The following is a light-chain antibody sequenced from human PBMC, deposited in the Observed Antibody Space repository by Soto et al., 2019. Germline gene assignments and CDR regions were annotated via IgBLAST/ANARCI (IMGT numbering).Light chain of an antibody. CDR1: QDISSY. V-gene: IGKV1-9*01. CDR2: AAS. J-gene: IGKJ4*01. Sequence: IQLTHSPSSLSASVGDRVTITCRASQDISSYLAWYQQEPGKAPKLLIYAASTLQSGVPSRFSGGGSGTDFTLTISSLQPEDFATYYCQQLNSYPLTFGGGTKVDIK. CDR3: QQLNSYPLT.